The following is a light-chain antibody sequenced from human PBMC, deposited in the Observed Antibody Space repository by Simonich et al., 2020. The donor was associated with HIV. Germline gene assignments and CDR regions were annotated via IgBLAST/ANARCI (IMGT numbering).Light chain of an antibody. CDR3: ETWDINTRV. CDR2: LEGYGSY. Sequence: QPVLTQSSSASASLGSSVKLTCTLSSGHSNYIIAWHPQQPGKAPRYLMKLEGYGSYNKGSGVPDRFSGSNSGADRYLTISNLQSEDEADYYCETWDINTRVFGGGTKLTVL. V-gene: IGLV4-60*03. CDR1: SGHSNYI. J-gene: IGLJ3*02.